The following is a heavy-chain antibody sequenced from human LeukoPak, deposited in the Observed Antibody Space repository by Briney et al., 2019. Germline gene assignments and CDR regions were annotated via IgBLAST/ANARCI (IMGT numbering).Heavy chain of an antibody. V-gene: IGHV3-30-3*02. D-gene: IGHD6-6*01. CDR2: ISFDGTKK. CDR1: GFTFRNYA. J-gene: IGHJ4*02. Sequence: GGSLRLSCAASGFTFRNYALHWVRQAPGKGLEWVAFISFDGTKKYYADSLKGRFTISRDNSKNTLYLQMNSLRAEDTAVYYCAKRLAAQGYWGQGTLVTVSS. CDR3: AKRLAAQGY.